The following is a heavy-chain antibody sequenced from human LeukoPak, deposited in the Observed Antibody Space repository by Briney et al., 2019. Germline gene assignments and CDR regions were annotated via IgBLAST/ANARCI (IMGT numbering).Heavy chain of an antibody. CDR1: GYIFTSYW. J-gene: IGHJ4*02. D-gene: IGHD6-19*01. CDR3: GRCGAGFDH. Sequence: GESLKISCKTSGYIFTSYWIGWVRQMPGKGLEWLGIIYPSDSDTSYSPSFQGQVTISADKSISTAYLQWSSLKASDTAMYYCGRCGAGFDHWGQGTLVTVSS. V-gene: IGHV5-51*01. CDR2: IYPSDSDT.